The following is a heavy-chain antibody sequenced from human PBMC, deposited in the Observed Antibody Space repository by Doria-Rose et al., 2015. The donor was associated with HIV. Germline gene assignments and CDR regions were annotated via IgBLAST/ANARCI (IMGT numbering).Heavy chain of an antibody. V-gene: IGHV2-26*01. CDR3: ARIKSSRWYHKYYFDF. J-gene: IGHJ4*02. Sequence: QESGPVLVKPTETLTLTCTVSGVSLSSPGMGVSWIRQPPGKALEWLANIFSVDERSYKTSLKSRLTISRGTSKSQVVLTMTDMYPVDTATYYCARIKSSRWYHKYYFDFWGQGTLVIVSA. CDR2: IFSVDER. CDR1: GVSLSSPGMG. D-gene: IGHD6-13*01.